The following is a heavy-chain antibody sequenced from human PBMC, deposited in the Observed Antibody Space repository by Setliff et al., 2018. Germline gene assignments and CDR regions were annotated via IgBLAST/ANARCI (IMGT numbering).Heavy chain of an antibody. CDR1: GLSFSTSA. J-gene: IGHJ6*04. D-gene: IGHD2-2*01. V-gene: IGHV3-64*02. CDR2: ISSDGSRT. CDR3: ARELTIVVPPALALDV. Sequence: GSLRLSCVASGLSFSTSAMHWVRQAPGKELEYVSAISSDGSRTYYGDSVKGRFIISRDNSKNSLYLQMGSLRAEDTAVYYCARELTIVVPPALALDVWGKGTTVTVSS.